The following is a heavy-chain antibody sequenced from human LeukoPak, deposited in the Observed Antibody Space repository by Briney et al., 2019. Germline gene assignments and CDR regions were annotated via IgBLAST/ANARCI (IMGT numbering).Heavy chain of an antibody. CDR3: ARGDLFGVFDY. CDR1: GFTFDTYT. D-gene: IGHD3-16*01. Sequence: GGSLRLSCVASGFTFDTYTMNWVRQAPGKGLEWVSSISSKSGYIHYADSVKGRFIISRDNAKNSLSLQMNSLRAEDTAVYYCARGDLFGVFDYWGQGTLVTVSS. J-gene: IGHJ4*02. V-gene: IGHV3-21*01. CDR2: ISSKSGYI.